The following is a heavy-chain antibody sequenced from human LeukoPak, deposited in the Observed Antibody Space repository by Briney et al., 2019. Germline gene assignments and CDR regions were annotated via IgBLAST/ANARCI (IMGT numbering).Heavy chain of an antibody. J-gene: IGHJ4*02. D-gene: IGHD1-14*01. CDR2: ISNSGSST. V-gene: IGHV3-23*01. CDR3: AKDGGRPHQKTGLDY. Sequence: GGSLRLSCAASGFTFSSYAMSWVRQAPGKGLEWVSVISNSGSSTYYADSVEGRFIISRDKSKNTLYLQMNSLRVEDTAVYYCAKDGGRPHQKTGLDYWGQGTLVTVSS. CDR1: GFTFSSYA.